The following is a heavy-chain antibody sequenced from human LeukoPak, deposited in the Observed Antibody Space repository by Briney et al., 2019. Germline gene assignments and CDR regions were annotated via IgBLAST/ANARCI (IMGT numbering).Heavy chain of an antibody. V-gene: IGHV3-23*01. D-gene: IGHD5-18*01. CDR2: ISGSGGST. CDR1: GFTFSSYA. Sequence: GGSLRLSCAASGFTFSSYAMSWVRQAPGKGLEWVSAISGSGGSTYYADSVKGRFTISRDNSKNTLYLQMNSLRAEDTAVYYCARGLAAMETYYYYYGMDVWGQGTTVTVSS. J-gene: IGHJ6*02. CDR3: ARGLAAMETYYYYYGMDV.